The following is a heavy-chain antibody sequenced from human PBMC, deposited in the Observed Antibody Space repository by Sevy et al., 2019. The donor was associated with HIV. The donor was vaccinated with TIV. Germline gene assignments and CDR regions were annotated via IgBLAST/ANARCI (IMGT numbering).Heavy chain of an antibody. J-gene: IGHJ4*02. CDR1: GGSFSGYY. D-gene: IGHD1-26*01. CDR3: ARGTQWELLPSSYYFDY. V-gene: IGHV4-34*01. Sequence: SENLSLTCAVYGGSFSGYYWSWIRQPPGKGLEWIGEINHSGSTNYNPSLKSRVTISVDTSKNQFSLKLSSVTAADTAVYYCARGTQWELLPSSYYFDYWGQGTLVTVSS. CDR2: INHSGST.